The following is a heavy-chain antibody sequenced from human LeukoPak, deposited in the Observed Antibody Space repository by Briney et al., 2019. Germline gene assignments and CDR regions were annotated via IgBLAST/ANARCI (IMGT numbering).Heavy chain of an antibody. D-gene: IGHD2-2*01. CDR3: ARDLEDIVVVPAARNWFDP. J-gene: IGHJ5*02. Sequence: ASVKVSCKASGHTFTSYGISWVRQAPGQGLEWMGWISAYNGNTNYAQKLQGRVTMTTDTSTSTAYMELRSLRSDDTAVYYCARDLEDIVVVPAARNWFDPWGQGTLVTVSS. CDR2: ISAYNGNT. CDR1: GHTFTSYG. V-gene: IGHV1-18*01.